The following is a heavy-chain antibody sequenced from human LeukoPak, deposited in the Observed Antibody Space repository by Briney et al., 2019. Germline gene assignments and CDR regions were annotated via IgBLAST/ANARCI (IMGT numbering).Heavy chain of an antibody. Sequence: ASVKVSCKASGYTFTDYYMHWVRQAPGQGLEWVGWINPNSGGTNYAQNFQGRVTMTRDTSISTAFLELSSLRSDDTAVYYCARGSTRDSSGWYGPGKWFDPWGQGTLVTVSS. D-gene: IGHD6-19*01. CDR2: INPNSGGT. J-gene: IGHJ5*02. CDR1: GYTFTDYY. V-gene: IGHV1-2*02. CDR3: ARGSTRDSSGWYGPGKWFDP.